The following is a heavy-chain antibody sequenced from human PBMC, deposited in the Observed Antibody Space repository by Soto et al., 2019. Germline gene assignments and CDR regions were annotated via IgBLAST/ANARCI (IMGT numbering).Heavy chain of an antibody. V-gene: IGHV1-69*01. CDR2: ITPILGTP. Sequence: QVQLVQSGAEMKKPGSSVKVSCKTSGGAFSNFAVRWVRQAPGQVLEWVGGITPILGTPSYAQKFQGRVTITADVSTTSAYMEIPSLTSEDMALYYCVRGGSGSRGDYWGQGTLVTVSS. CDR1: GGAFSNFA. CDR3: VRGGSGSRGDY. J-gene: IGHJ4*02. D-gene: IGHD3-10*01.